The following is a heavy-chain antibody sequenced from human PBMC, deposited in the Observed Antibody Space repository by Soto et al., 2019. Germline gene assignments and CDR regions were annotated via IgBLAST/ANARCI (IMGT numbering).Heavy chain of an antibody. CDR1: GLSLTTDRAG. CDR2: IYWDDTK. J-gene: IGHJ4*02. Sequence: QITLKESAPTLVKPTQTLTLTGTFSGLSLTTDRAGVGWIRQPPGEALEWLAVIYWDDTKTYRPSLESRLTITKDTSKNQVALTMTNMVSVDTATYYCGHAYGGRSRYWGQGTLVSVSS. V-gene: IGHV2-5*02. D-gene: IGHD1-26*01. CDR3: GHAYGGRSRY.